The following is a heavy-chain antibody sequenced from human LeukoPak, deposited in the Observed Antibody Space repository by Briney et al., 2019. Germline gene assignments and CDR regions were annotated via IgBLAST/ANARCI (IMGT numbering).Heavy chain of an antibody. J-gene: IGHJ4*02. CDR3: ARGPAYHFDY. V-gene: IGHV3-74*01. CDR1: GFSFSSYW. CDR2: INSDGSST. Sequence: PGGSLRLSCAASGFSFSSYWMHWARQAPGKGLVWVSRINSDGSSTTYADSVKGRFTISRDNAKNTLYLQMNSLRADDTAVYYCARGPAYHFDYWGQGTLVTVSS.